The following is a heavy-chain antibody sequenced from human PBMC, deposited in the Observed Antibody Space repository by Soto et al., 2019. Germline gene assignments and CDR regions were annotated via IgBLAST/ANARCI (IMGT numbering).Heavy chain of an antibody. Sequence: QLQLQESGPGLVKPSETLSLTCTVSGGSISSRSHYWGWIRQSPGKHLEWIGSSFYRGSTHYNPSLKTRVTISVDTSKTQVSLKLYSVTAADTALYYCATADGFGVVTPFFEYWGQGILVTVSS. CDR2: SFYRGST. CDR3: ATADGFGVVTPFFEY. CDR1: GGSISSRSHY. D-gene: IGHD3-3*01. V-gene: IGHV4-39*01. J-gene: IGHJ4*02.